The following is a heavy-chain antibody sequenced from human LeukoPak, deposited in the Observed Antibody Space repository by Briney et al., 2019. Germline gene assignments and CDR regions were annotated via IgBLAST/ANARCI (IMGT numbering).Heavy chain of an antibody. CDR3: ARYRYDFWSGYPPPGYFDY. J-gene: IGHJ4*02. D-gene: IGHD3-3*01. V-gene: IGHV3-7*01. CDR1: GFTFSSYW. Sequence: GGSLRLSCAASGFTFSSYWMSWVRPAPGKGLEWVANIKQVGSEKYYVDSVKGRFTISGDNAKNSLYLQMNSLRAEDTAVYYCARYRYDFWSGYPPPGYFDYWGQGTLVTVSS. CDR2: IKQVGSEK.